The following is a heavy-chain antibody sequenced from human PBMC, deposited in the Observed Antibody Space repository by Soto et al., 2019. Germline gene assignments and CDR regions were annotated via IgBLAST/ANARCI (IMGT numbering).Heavy chain of an antibody. CDR2: IYYSGST. D-gene: IGHD2-2*01. CDR1: GGSIINYY. Sequence: PSETLCLTCTVSGGSIINYYWSWIRQPPGKGLEWIGYIYYSGSTNYNPSLKSRVSISVDRSQNQFSLKLSSVTAADTAVYYCAISPQRVPTAIGYFDYWGQGILVTVSS. CDR3: AISPQRVPTAIGYFDY. V-gene: IGHV4-59*01. J-gene: IGHJ4*02.